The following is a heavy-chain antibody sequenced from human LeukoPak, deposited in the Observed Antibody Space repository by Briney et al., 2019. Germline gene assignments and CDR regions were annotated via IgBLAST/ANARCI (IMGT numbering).Heavy chain of an antibody. D-gene: IGHD1-14*01. CDR3: AREVGYSNHLDY. V-gene: IGHV4-59*01. J-gene: IGHJ4*02. CDR1: GGSISSYY. Sequence: SETLSLTCTVSGGSISSYYWSWIRQPPGKGLEWIGYIYYSGSTNYNPSLKSRVTISVDTSKNQFSLKLSSATAADTAVYYCAREVGYSNHLDYWGQGTLVTVSS. CDR2: IYYSGST.